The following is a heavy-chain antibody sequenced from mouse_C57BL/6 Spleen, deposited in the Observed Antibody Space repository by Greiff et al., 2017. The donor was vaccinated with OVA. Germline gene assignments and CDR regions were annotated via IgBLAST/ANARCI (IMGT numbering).Heavy chain of an antibody. CDR2: IYPGDGDT. Sequence: VQLQQSGAELVKPGASVKISCKASGYAFSSYWMNWVKQRPGKGLEWIGQIYPGDGDTNYNGKFKGKATLTADKSSSTAYMQLSSLTSEDSAVYFCARDDDGNAMDYWGQGTSVTVSS. V-gene: IGHV1-80*01. CDR1: GYAFSSYW. D-gene: IGHD2-4*01. CDR3: ARDDDGNAMDY. J-gene: IGHJ4*01.